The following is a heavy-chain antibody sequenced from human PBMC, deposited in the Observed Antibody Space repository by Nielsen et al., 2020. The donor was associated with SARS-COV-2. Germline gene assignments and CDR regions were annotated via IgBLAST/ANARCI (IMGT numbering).Heavy chain of an antibody. Sequence: ASVKVSCKASGYTFTDYYIHWVRQAPGQGLEWMGRINPYSGGTNYAQKFQGTVTMTRDASISTVYMELTSDDTAVYSCARARATFFGLVMSYGMDVWGKGTTAAVSS. V-gene: IGHV1-2*06. D-gene: IGHD3/OR15-3a*01. CDR1: GYTFTDYY. CDR2: INPYSGGT. J-gene: IGHJ6*04. CDR3: ARARATFFGLVMSYGMDV.